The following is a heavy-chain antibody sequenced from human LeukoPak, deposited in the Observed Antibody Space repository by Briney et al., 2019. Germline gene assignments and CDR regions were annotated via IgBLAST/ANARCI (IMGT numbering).Heavy chain of an antibody. CDR2: IWYVGSNK. CDR1: VFNFFTRG. J-gene: IGHJ4*02. CDR3: ARVIRVFGALDS. Sequence: GGSLRLFCGPSVFNFFTRGMHGVRQAPGKGLEWVAVIWYVGSNKYYADSVKGRFTISRDNSKGTLSLQMNSLRAEDTAVYYCARVIRVFGALDSGGQGTLVTVSS. D-gene: IGHD3-10*02. V-gene: IGHV3-33*08.